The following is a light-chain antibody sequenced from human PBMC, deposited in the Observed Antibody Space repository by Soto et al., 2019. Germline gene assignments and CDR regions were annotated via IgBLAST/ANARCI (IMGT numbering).Light chain of an antibody. CDR2: HDS. Sequence: SYELAQAPSVSVAPGKTARITWGGENIESKSVHWYQQKPGQAPVLVISHDSDRPSGVPERFSGSNSENTATLTISRAEAGDEADYYCQVWDSCCDLVFGGGTKVTVL. CDR1: NIESKS. J-gene: IGLJ2*01. CDR3: QVWDSCCDLV. V-gene: IGLV3-21*03.